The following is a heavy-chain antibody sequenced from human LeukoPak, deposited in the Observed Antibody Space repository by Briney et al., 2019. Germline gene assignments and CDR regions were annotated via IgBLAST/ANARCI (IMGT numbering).Heavy chain of an antibody. CDR3: ERGLGTIRYSSIWYGVYFDY. D-gene: IGHD6-13*01. CDR1: GGSFSGYY. J-gene: IGHJ4*02. V-gene: IGHV4-34*01. Sequence: SETLSLTCAVYGGSFSGYYWSWIRQPPGKGLEWIGEINHSGSTNYNPSLKSRVTISVDTSKNQFSLKLSSVTAADTAVSYCERGLGTIRYSSIWYGVYFDYWGQGTLVTVSS. CDR2: INHSGST.